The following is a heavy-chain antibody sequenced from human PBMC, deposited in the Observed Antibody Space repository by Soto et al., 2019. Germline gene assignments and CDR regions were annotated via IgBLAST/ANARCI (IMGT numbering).Heavy chain of an antibody. CDR1: GFTFSSYA. CDR3: ARESYSLDIVVVVAAGDAFDI. Sequence: GGSLRLSCAASGFTFSSYAMHWVRQAPGKGLEWVAVISYDGSNKYYADSVKGRFTISRDNSKNTLYLQMNSLRAEDTAVYYCARESYSLDIVVVVAAGDAFDIWGQGTTVPVSS. V-gene: IGHV3-30-3*01. D-gene: IGHD2-15*01. J-gene: IGHJ3*02. CDR2: ISYDGSNK.